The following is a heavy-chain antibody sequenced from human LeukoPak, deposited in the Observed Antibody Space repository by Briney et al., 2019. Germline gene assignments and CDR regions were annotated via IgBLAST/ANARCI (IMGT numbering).Heavy chain of an antibody. CDR1: GGSISSYY. CDR2: IYYSGST. V-gene: IGHV4-59*01. CDR3: ARGQKYRYGYRVTELGSGYFDY. Sequence: SETLSLTCSVPGGSISSYYWSWIRQPPGKGLEWIGYIYYSGSTNYNPSLKSRVTISVDTSKTQFSLTLSSVTAADTALYYCARGQKYRYGYRVTELGSGYFDYWGQGTLVTVSS. D-gene: IGHD5-18*01. J-gene: IGHJ4*02.